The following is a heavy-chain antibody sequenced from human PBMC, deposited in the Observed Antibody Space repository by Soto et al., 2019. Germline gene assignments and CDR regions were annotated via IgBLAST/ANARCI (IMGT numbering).Heavy chain of an antibody. Sequence: QVQLVQSGAEVKKPGSSVKVSCKASGGTFSSYAINWVRQATGQGLEWMGGIIRNFGTPDYAQRFQGRVTITADESTSTAYMELSSLRSEDTAVYYCARQGSNEYYYYGMDVWGQGTTVTVSS. D-gene: IGHD3-10*01. V-gene: IGHV1-69*12. CDR3: ARQGSNEYYYYGMDV. J-gene: IGHJ6*02. CDR2: IIRNFGTP. CDR1: GGTFSSYA.